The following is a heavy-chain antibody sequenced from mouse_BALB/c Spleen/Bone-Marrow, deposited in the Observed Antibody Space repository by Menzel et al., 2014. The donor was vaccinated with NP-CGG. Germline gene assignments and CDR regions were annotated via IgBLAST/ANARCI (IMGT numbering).Heavy chain of an antibody. V-gene: IGHV5-17*02. CDR2: ISSGSSTI. J-gene: IGHJ3*01. D-gene: IGHD2-1*01. CDR3: ARGGNYAWFAY. Sequence: EVKLVESGGGLVQPGGSRKLSCAASGFTFSSFGMRWVRQAPEKGLEWVAYISSGSSTIYYAVTVKGRFTISRDNPKNTLFLQMTSLRSEDTAMYYCARGGNYAWFAYWGQGTLVTVSA. CDR1: GFTFSSFG.